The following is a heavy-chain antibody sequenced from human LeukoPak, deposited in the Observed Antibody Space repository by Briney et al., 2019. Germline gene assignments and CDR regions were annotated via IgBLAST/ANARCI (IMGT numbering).Heavy chain of an antibody. CDR3: ARARLAVSGNYFED. CDR1: GFTFSSYG. J-gene: IGHJ4*02. Sequence: PGGSLRLSCAASGFTFSSYGMSWVRQAPGKGLEWVANIKEDGSEKYYVDSVKGRFTISRDNAKNSLYLQMNSLRVEDTAVYHCARARLAVSGNYFEDWGQGTLVTVFS. V-gene: IGHV3-7*04. D-gene: IGHD6-19*01. CDR2: IKEDGSEK.